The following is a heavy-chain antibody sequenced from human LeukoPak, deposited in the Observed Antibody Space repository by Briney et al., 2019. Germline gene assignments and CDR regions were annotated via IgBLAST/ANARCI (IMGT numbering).Heavy chain of an antibody. Sequence: GGTLRLSCAASGFTFSSYGMSWARQAPGKGLEWVSAISGSGGSTYYADSVKGRFTMSRDNSKNTLYLQMNSPRTEDTAVHYCVEDEARWLHHGFDYWGQGTLVTVSS. D-gene: IGHD5-24*01. J-gene: IGHJ4*02. CDR1: GFTFSSYG. CDR3: VEDEARWLHHGFDY. CDR2: ISGSGGST. V-gene: IGHV3-23*01.